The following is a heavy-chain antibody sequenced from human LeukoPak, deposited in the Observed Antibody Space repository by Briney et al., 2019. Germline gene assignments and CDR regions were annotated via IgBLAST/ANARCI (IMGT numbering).Heavy chain of an antibody. CDR2: INPSGGST. J-gene: IGHJ4*02. V-gene: IGHV1-46*01. Sequence: GASVKVSCKASGYTFTSYYMHWVRQAPGQGLEWMGIINPSGGSTSYAQKFQGRVTMTRDTSTSTVYMELSSLRSEDTAVYYCARAPPQVVVVAATPDYWGQGALVTVSS. D-gene: IGHD2-15*01. CDR1: GYTFTSYY. CDR3: ARAPPQVVVVAATPDY.